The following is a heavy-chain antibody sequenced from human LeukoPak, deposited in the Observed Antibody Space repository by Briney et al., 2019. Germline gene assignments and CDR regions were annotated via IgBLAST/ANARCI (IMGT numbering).Heavy chain of an antibody. Sequence: SETLSLTCTVSGGSISSGDNYWSWIRQPPGKGLEWIGYIYYSGSTYYNPSLKSRVTRSVDTSKNQFSLKLSSVTAADTAVYYCARRPYDVWRSWFDPWGQGTLVTVSS. CDR3: ARRPYDVWRSWFDP. D-gene: IGHD3-3*01. CDR2: IYYSGST. V-gene: IGHV4-30-4*01. CDR1: GGSISSGDNY. J-gene: IGHJ5*02.